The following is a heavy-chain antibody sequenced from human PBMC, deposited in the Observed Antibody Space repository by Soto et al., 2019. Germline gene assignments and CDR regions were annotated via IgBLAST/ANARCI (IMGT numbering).Heavy chain of an antibody. CDR2: ISYDGSNK. Sequence: QVQLVESGGGVVQPGRSLRLSCAASGFTFSSDGMHWVRQAPGKGLEWVAVISYDGSNKYYADSVKGRFTISRDNSKNTLYLQMNTLSAEDTAVYYCAKDQGIQLWLRSHYYYGMDVWGQGTTVTVSS. CDR3: AKDQGIQLWLRSHYYYGMDV. J-gene: IGHJ6*02. CDR1: GFTFSSDG. D-gene: IGHD5-18*01. V-gene: IGHV3-30*18.